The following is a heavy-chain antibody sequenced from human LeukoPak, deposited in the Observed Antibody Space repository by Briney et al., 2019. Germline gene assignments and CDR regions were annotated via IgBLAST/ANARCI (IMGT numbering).Heavy chain of an antibody. CDR3: ARDGLYDSSGYYIAS. D-gene: IGHD3-22*01. Sequence: KPSETLSLTCTVSGGAISSYYWSWIRQPPGKGLEWIGYIYYSGGTKYNPFLMSRVTISVDRAQNQFSLSLKSVTAADTAVYYCARDGLYDSSGYYIASWGQGTLVIVSS. CDR2: IYYSGGT. CDR1: GGAISSYY. J-gene: IGHJ4*02. V-gene: IGHV4-59*01.